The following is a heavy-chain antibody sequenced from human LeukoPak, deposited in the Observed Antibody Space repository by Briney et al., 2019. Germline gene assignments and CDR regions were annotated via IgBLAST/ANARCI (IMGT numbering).Heavy chain of an antibody. CDR3: ARDSPTVVRFPDY. CDR1: GYTFTDYY. D-gene: IGHD4-23*01. J-gene: IGHJ4*02. V-gene: IGHV1-18*04. Sequence: ASVKVSCKASGYTFTDYYMYWVRQAPGQGLEWMGWISAYNGNTNYAQKLQGRVTMTTDTSTSTAYMELRSLRSDDTAVYYCARDSPTVVRFPDYWGQGTLVTVSS. CDR2: ISAYNGNT.